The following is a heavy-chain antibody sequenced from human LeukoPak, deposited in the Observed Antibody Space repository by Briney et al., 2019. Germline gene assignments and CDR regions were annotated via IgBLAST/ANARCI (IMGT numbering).Heavy chain of an antibody. D-gene: IGHD4/OR15-4a*01. Sequence: GGSLRLSCTASGFTFRNYGMNWVRQAPGKGLEWVAGIWYDGSNKDYVDSVKGRFTISRDNSKNTLNLQMDSLRTEDTAVYYCVADLPGTNSPYFDYWGQGTLVTVSS. J-gene: IGHJ4*02. CDR1: GFTFRNYG. CDR2: IWYDGSNK. CDR3: VADLPGTNSPYFDY. V-gene: IGHV3-33*01.